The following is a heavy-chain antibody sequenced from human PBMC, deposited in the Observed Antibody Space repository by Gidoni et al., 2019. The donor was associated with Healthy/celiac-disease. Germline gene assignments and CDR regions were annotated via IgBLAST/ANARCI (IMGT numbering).Heavy chain of an antibody. CDR3: ARYVAVVVPAAISLAFDY. V-gene: IGHV3-30-3*01. Sequence: QVQLGESGGGVVKPGGCLRLSCAAPGFTLRSYATHWVRRAPGKGLAWVAVIAFDGSTKFYADSVKGRFTISRDNSKNTLYLQMNSLRAEDTAVYYCARYVAVVVPAAISLAFDYWGQGTLVTVSS. J-gene: IGHJ4*02. D-gene: IGHD2-2*02. CDR2: IAFDGSTK. CDR1: GFTLRSYA.